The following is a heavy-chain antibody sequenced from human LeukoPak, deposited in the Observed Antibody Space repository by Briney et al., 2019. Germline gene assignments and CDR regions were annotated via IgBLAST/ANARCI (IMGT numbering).Heavy chain of an antibody. Sequence: PGGSLRLSCAASGFTFSSYGMHWVRQAPGKGLEWVAVIWYDGSNKYYADSVKGRFTISRDNSKNTLFLQMNSLRAEDTAVYFCARGGHCSTTSCSNYDGMDVWGQGTTLTVSS. J-gene: IGHJ6*02. CDR3: ARGGHCSTTSCSNYDGMDV. CDR2: IWYDGSNK. CDR1: GFTFSSYG. V-gene: IGHV3-33*01. D-gene: IGHD2-2*01.